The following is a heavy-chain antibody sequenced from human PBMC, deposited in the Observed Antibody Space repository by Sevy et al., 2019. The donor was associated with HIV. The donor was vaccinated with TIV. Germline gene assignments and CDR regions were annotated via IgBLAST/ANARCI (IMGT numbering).Heavy chain of an antibody. V-gene: IGHV3-7*01. D-gene: IGHD4-17*01. J-gene: IGHJ4*02. Sequence: GGSLRLSCAASGFTFSSYWMSWVRQAPGKGLEWVANIKQDGSEKYYVDSVKGRFTISRDNAKNSLYLQMNSLRAEDTAVYYCARDGDYGDYDFDYCGQGTLVTVSS. CDR3: ARDGDYGDYDFDY. CDR1: GFTFSSYW. CDR2: IKQDGSEK.